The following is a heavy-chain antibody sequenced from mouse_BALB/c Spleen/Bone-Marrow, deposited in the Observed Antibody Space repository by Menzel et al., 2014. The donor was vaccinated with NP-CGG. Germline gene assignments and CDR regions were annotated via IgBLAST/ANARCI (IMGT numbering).Heavy chain of an antibody. V-gene: IGHV1S34*01. D-gene: IGHD2-1*01. CDR1: GYSLTGYY. CDR3: VKGVYGNPFAY. Sequence: LVKTGASVKISCKASGYSLTGYYMHWVKQSHGKSLEWIGYISCYNGATSYNQKFKGKATFTVDTSSSTAYMQFNSLTSEDSAVYYCVKGVYGNPFAYWGQGTLVTVSA. J-gene: IGHJ3*01. CDR2: ISCYNGAT.